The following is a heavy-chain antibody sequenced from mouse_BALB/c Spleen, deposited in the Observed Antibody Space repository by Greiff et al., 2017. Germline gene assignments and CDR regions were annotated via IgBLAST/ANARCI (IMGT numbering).Heavy chain of an antibody. J-gene: IGHJ3*01. D-gene: IGHD2-14*01. CDR2: IWSGGST. V-gene: IGHV2-4-1*01. CDR1: GFSLTSYG. Sequence: VKLQESGPGLVQPSQSLSITCTVSGFSLTSYGVHWVRQSPGKGLEWLGVIWSGGSTDYNAAFISRLSISKDNSKSQVFFKMNSLQADDTAIYYCARNKGYRYPWFAYWGQGTLVTVSA. CDR3: ARNKGYRYPWFAY.